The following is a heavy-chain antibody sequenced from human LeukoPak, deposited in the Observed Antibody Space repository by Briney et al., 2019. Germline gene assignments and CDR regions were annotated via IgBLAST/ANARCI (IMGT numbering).Heavy chain of an antibody. CDR3: ARHTRYSSSSRVFEY. J-gene: IGHJ4*02. D-gene: IGHD6-6*01. Sequence: GESLKISCKGSGYSFTSYWIGWVRQMPGKGLEWMGIIYPGDSETRYSPSFQGQVTISADKSISTAYLQWSSLEVSDTAMYYCARHTRYSSSSRVFEYWGQGTLVTVSS. V-gene: IGHV5-51*01. CDR2: IYPGDSET. CDR1: GYSFTSYW.